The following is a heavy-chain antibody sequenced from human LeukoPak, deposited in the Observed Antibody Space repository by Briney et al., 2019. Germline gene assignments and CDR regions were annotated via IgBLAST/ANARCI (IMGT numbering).Heavy chain of an antibody. V-gene: IGHV6-1*01. Sequence: PSQTLSVTCAISGETVSSINGAWNWIRQSPSRDLEWLGRTYYRSKWYTDYAVSMQGRITINPDTSKNQFSLHLNSVTPEDTAIYYCARDEGNTGWYTFDYWGQGTLVTVSS. J-gene: IGHJ4*02. CDR2: TYYRSKWYT. D-gene: IGHD6-19*01. CDR1: GETVSSINGA. CDR3: ARDEGNTGWYTFDY.